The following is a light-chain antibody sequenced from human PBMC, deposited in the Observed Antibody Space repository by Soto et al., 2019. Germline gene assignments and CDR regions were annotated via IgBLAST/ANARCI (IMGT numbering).Light chain of an antibody. V-gene: IGKV3D-20*01. J-gene: IGKJ2*01. Sequence: PGERATLSCGASQTVDLSQLAWYQQKPGLAPRLLIYRGSTRATGIPDRFTGSGSGIGFTLTISRLEPEDSAVYYCQSFGGSPYIFGQGTKVEIK. CDR2: RGS. CDR3: QSFGGSPYI. CDR1: QTVDLSQ.